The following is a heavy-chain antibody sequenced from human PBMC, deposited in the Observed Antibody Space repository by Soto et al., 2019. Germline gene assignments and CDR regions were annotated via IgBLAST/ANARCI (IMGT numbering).Heavy chain of an antibody. V-gene: IGHV4-39*01. D-gene: IGHD7-27*01. J-gene: IGHJ4*02. CDR3: EGRWGYSFDY. CDR1: GGSISSYY. Sequence: SETLSLTCTVSGGSISSYYWGWILRPPGKGLEWIGSIYYSGSTYYNPSLKSRVTISVDTSKNQFSLKLSSVTAADTAVYYCEGRWGYSFDYWGQGTLVTVSS. CDR2: IYYSGST.